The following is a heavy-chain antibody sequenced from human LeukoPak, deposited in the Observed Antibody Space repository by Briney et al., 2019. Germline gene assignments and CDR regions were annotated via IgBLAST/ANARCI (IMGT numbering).Heavy chain of an antibody. V-gene: IGHV3-23*01. Sequence: QPGGSLRLSCAASGFTFSSYAMSWVRQAPGKGLEWVSAISGSGGSTYYADSVKGRFTISRDNSKNTLYLQMNSLRAEDTAVYYCAKTRDRVGQKRIVGATAYYFDYWGQGTLVTVSS. CDR1: GFTFSSYA. CDR2: ISGSGGST. D-gene: IGHD1-26*01. J-gene: IGHJ4*02. CDR3: AKTRDRVGQKRIVGATAYYFDY.